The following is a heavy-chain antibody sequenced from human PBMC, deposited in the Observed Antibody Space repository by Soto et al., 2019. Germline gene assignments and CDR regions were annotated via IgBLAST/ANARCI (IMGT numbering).Heavy chain of an antibody. CDR3: AGLVLLAQDSNA. CDR2: IFYTGTT. V-gene: IGHV4-39*02. Sequence: SETLSLTCSVSGGSINYNSYYWGWIRQPPGKGLEWVGGIFYTGTTYYSPSLKDRVTISVDTSKNSFSLNLTSVTAAHTAVYVCAGLVLLAQDSNAWGRVPLVTVSS. CDR1: GGSINYNSYY. J-gene: IGHJ5*02. D-gene: IGHD2-8*01.